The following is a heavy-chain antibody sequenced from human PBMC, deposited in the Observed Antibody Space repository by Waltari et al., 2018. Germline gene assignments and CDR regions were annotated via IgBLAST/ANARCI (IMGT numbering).Heavy chain of an antibody. CDR1: GYPFTSYY. CDR2: SNTRNGGT. D-gene: IGHD1-26*01. J-gene: IGHJ4*02. V-gene: IGHV1-2*02. CDR3: ARTYQSGSYSDY. Sequence: QVQLVQSGAEVKKPGASVKVSCKTSGYPFTSYYMHWVRQAPGQGLEGMGWSNTRNGGTNYAQKYQGRVTMTRDTSISTAYMELSRLISNDTAVYYCARTYQSGSYSDYWGQGTPVTVSS.